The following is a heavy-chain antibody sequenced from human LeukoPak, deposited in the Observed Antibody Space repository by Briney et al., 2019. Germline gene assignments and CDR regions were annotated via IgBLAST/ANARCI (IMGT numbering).Heavy chain of an antibody. D-gene: IGHD3-3*01. V-gene: IGHV3-21*01. J-gene: IGHJ4*02. CDR2: ISSSSSYI. CDR1: GFTFSSYS. Sequence: GGSLRLSCAASGFTFSSYSMNWVRQAPGKGLEWVSSISSSSSYIFYADSVKGRFTISRDNAKNSLYLQMNSLRAEDTAVYYCTRDHSIFYYFDYWGQGTPVTVSS. CDR3: TRDHSIFYYFDY.